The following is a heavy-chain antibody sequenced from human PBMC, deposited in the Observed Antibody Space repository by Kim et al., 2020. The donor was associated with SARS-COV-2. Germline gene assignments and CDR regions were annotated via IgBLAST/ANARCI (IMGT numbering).Heavy chain of an antibody. J-gene: IGHJ4*02. CDR2: IYYSGST. CDR3: ARGRIAAAWYPYYFDY. CDR1: GGSISSYY. Sequence: SETLSLTCTVSGGSISSYYWSWIRQPPGKGLEWIGYIYYSGSTNYNPSLKSRVTISVDTSKNQFSLKLSSVTAADTAVYYCARGRIAAAWYPYYFDYWGQGTLVTVSS. V-gene: IGHV4-59*13. D-gene: IGHD6-13*01.